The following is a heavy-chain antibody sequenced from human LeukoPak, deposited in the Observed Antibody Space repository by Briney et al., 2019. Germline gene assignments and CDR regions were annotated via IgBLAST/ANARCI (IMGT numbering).Heavy chain of an antibody. Sequence: SQTLSLTCTVSGGSITSGSYYWNWIRQPAGKGLEWIGRIYTSGGTNYNPSLKSRVTISVDTSKNQFSLKLSSVTAADTAVYYCAKGGPTAFDYWGQGTLVTVSS. CDR2: IYTSGGT. D-gene: IGHD3-16*01. CDR1: GGSITSGSYY. V-gene: IGHV4-61*02. J-gene: IGHJ4*02. CDR3: AKGGPTAFDY.